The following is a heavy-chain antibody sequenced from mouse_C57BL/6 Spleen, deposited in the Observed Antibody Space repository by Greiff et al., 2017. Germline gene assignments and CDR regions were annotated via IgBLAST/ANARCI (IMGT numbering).Heavy chain of an antibody. J-gene: IGHJ2*01. D-gene: IGHD1-1*01. CDR2: IDPSDSYT. CDR3: ARGAYGSSSWYFDY. V-gene: IGHV1-69*01. Sequence: QVQLQQPGAELVMPGASVKLSCKASGYTFTSYWMHWVKQRPGQGLEWIGEIDPSDSYTNYNQKFKGKSTLTVDKSSSTAYMQLSSLTSEDSAVYYGARGAYGSSSWYFDYWGQGTTLTVSS. CDR1: GYTFTSYW.